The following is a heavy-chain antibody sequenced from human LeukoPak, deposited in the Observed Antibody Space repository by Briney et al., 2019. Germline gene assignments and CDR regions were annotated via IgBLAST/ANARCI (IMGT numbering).Heavy chain of an antibody. CDR3: TTVSGPYSSSSALNY. D-gene: IGHD6-13*01. CDR1: GFTFSNAW. CDR2: IKSKTDGGTT. J-gene: IGHJ4*02. Sequence: GGSLRLSCAASGFTFSNAWMSWVRQAPGKGLEWVGRIKSKTDGGTTDYAAPVKGRFTISRDDSKNTLYLQMNSLKTEDTAVYYCTTVSGPYSSSSALNYWGQGPLVTVSS. V-gene: IGHV3-15*01.